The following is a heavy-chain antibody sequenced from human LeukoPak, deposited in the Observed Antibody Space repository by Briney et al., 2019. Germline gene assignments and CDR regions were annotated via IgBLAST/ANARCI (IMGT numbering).Heavy chain of an antibody. D-gene: IGHD5-24*01. CDR3: VREARESGGFDY. Sequence: GGSLRLSCAGSGFTFSSHWMSWVRQAPGKGLEWVANIKQGGSERYYVDSVKGRFIISRDNAKNSLYLQMNSLRAEDTAVYYCVREARESGGFDYWGQGTLVTVSS. CDR1: GFTFSSHW. J-gene: IGHJ4*02. V-gene: IGHV3-7*01. CDR2: IKQGGSER.